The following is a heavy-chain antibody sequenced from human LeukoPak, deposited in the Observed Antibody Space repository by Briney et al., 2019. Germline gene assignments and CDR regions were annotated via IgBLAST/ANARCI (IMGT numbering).Heavy chain of an antibody. Sequence: PGGSLRLSCTASGFTFSGSGMHWVRQAPGKGLEWVAVIWYDGSNKYYADSVKGRFTISRDNSKNTLYLQMNSLRAEDTAVYYCAKDSSYYDSSGYADFDYWGQGTLVTVSS. CDR1: GFTFSGSG. D-gene: IGHD3-22*01. J-gene: IGHJ4*02. CDR2: IWYDGSNK. CDR3: AKDSSYYDSSGYADFDY. V-gene: IGHV3-33*06.